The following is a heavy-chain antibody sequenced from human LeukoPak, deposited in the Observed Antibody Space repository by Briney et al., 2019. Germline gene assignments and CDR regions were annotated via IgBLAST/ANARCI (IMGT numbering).Heavy chain of an antibody. V-gene: IGHV4-59*01. CDR2: IYYSGST. D-gene: IGHD5-24*01. CDR1: GGSISSYY. J-gene: IGHJ3*02. CDR3: ARGGPLRWLQPVDAFDI. Sequence: SETLSLTCTVSGGSISSYYWSWIRQPPGKGLEWIGYIYYSGSTNYNPSLKSRVTISVDTSKNQFSLKLSSVAAADTAVYYCARGGPLRWLQPVDAFDIWGQGTMVTVSS.